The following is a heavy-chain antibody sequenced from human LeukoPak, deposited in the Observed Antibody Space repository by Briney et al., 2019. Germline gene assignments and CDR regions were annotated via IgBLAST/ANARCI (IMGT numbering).Heavy chain of an antibody. J-gene: IGHJ5*02. CDR1: GGTFSSYA. Sequence: ASVKVSCKASGGTFSSYAISWVRQAPGQGLEWMGWMNPNSGNTGYAQKFQGRVTITRNTSISTAYMELSSLRSEDTAVYYCARLRIAAAYNWFDPWGQGTLVTVSS. V-gene: IGHV1-8*03. D-gene: IGHD6-13*01. CDR3: ARLRIAAAYNWFDP. CDR2: MNPNSGNT.